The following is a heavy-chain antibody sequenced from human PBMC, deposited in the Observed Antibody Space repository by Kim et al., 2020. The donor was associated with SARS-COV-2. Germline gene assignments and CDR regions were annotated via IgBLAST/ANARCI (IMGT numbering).Heavy chain of an antibody. Sequence: NPSLKSRVTMTVDTSKNQVSLKLSSVTAADTAVYYCASKYNWNDVGAFDIWGQGTMVTVSS. J-gene: IGHJ3*02. CDR3: ASKYNWNDVGAFDI. D-gene: IGHD1-1*01. V-gene: IGHV4-4*07.